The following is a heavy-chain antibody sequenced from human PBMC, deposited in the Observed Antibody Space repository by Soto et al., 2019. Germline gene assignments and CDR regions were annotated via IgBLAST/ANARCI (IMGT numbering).Heavy chain of an antibody. J-gene: IGHJ5*01. D-gene: IGHD4-17*01. Sequence: GVSLLLSCVACRFIFSSDSMNWDRQAPGKELEWVSSISSSSSYIYYADSVKGRFTISRDNAKNSLYLQMNSLRAEDTAVYYCARATTTVTTWGVSYRFESWGQGTLVTVSS. V-gene: IGHV3-21*01. CDR3: ARATTTVTTWGVSYRFES. CDR1: RFIFSSDS. CDR2: ISSSSSYI.